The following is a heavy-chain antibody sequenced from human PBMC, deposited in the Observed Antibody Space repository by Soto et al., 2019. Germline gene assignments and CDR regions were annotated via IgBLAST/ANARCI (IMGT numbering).Heavy chain of an antibody. CDR1: GGSISRGGYY. D-gene: IGHD3-3*01. V-gene: IGHV4-31*03. CDR2: IYYSGST. CDR3: ARTRGTIFGVATPVNYRFDP. Sequence: SETLSLTCTVSGGSISRGGYYWSWIRQHPGKGLEWIGYIYYSGSTYYNPSLKSRVTISVDTSKNQFSLKLSSVTAADTAVYYCARTRGTIFGVATPVNYRFDPWGQGTLVTVSS. J-gene: IGHJ5*02.